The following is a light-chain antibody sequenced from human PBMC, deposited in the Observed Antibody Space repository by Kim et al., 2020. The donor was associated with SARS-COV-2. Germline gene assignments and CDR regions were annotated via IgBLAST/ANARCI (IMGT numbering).Light chain of an antibody. CDR1: QSLLHSSGYNY. CDR3: MQTLQTPT. J-gene: IGKJ1*01. V-gene: IGKV2-28*01. CDR2: LGS. Sequence: EAASISCRSSQSLLHSSGYNYLDWYLQKPGQSPQLLIYLGSNRASGVPDRFSGGGSGTDFTLKISRVVAEDVGVYYCMQTLQTPTFGQGTKVDIK.